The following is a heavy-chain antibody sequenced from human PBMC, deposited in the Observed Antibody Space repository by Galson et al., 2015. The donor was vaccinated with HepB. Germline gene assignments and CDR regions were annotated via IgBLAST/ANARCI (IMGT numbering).Heavy chain of an antibody. J-gene: IGHJ4*02. CDR3: ARDTWGDSSSWRRVDY. D-gene: IGHD6-6*01. CDR1: GYTFTSYG. CDR2: ISAYNGNT. Sequence: VKVSCKASGYTFTSYGISWVRQAPGQGLEWMGWISAYNGNTNYAQKLQGRVTMTTDTSTSTAYMELRSLRSDDTAEYYCARDTWGDSSSWRRVDYWGQGTLVTVSS. V-gene: IGHV1-18*01.